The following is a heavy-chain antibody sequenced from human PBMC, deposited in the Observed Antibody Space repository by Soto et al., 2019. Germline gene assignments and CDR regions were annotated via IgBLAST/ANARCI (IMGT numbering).Heavy chain of an antibody. CDR3: AREGIAVAGYYYYGMDV. V-gene: IGHV3-33*01. J-gene: IGHJ6*02. Sequence: GGSLRLSCAASGFTFSSYGMHWVRQAPGKGLEWVAVIWYDGSNKYYADSVKGRFTISRDNSKNTLYLQMNSLRAEDTAVYYCAREGIAVAGYYYYGMDVWGQGTTVTVSS. CDR2: IWYDGSNK. D-gene: IGHD6-19*01. CDR1: GFTFSSYG.